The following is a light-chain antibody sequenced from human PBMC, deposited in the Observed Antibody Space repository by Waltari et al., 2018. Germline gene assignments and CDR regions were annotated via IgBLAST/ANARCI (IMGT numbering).Light chain of an antibody. CDR1: ESVLYSSNNKNH. J-gene: IGKJ4*01. Sequence: DIVITQSPESPAVSLGERATINGKTSESVLYSSNNKNHLAWYQQKPGQPPKLLIYWASTRESGVPERFSGSGSETDFTLTVTSLQAEDVAVYYCQQYYNTPLTFGGGTKVEIK. CDR2: WAS. V-gene: IGKV4-1*01. CDR3: QQYYNTPLT.